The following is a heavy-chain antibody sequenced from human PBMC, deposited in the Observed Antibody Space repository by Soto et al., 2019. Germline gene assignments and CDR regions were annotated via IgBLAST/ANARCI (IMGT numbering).Heavy chain of an antibody. CDR3: ARGDDILTGYSSYYYYGMDV. Sequence: QVQLVQSGAEVKKPGASVKVSCKASGYTFTSYAMHWVRQAPGQRLEWMGWINAGNGNTKYSQKFQGRVTITRDTSASTAYMELSSLRSEDTAVYYCARGDDILTGYSSYYYYGMDVWGQGTTVTVSS. D-gene: IGHD3-9*01. J-gene: IGHJ6*02. CDR2: INAGNGNT. V-gene: IGHV1-3*01. CDR1: GYTFTSYA.